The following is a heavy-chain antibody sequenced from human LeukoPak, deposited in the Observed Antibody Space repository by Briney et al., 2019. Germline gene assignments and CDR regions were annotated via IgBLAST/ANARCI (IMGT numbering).Heavy chain of an antibody. CDR2: ISYDGNNK. CDR3: AKDRESDGYPCLDH. V-gene: IGHV3-30-3*01. Sequence: PGGSLRLSCAASGFTFSTYAMHWVRQAPGKGLEWVAVISYDGNNKYYADSVKGRFTISRDNSKNTLYLQMNSLRAEDTAVYYCAKDRESDGYPCLDHWGLGTLVTVSS. CDR1: GFTFSTYA. J-gene: IGHJ4*02. D-gene: IGHD3-16*02.